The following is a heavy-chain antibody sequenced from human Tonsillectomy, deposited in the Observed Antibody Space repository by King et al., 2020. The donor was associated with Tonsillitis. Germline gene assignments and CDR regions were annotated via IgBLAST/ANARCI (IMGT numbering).Heavy chain of an antibody. Sequence: QLQESGPGLVKPSETLSLTCAVSGYSISSGYYWGWIRQPPGKGLEWIGSIYHSGSTYYNPSLKSRVTISVDTSKNQFSLKLSSVTAADTAVYYCASSGFFTLGYWGQGTLVTVSS. D-gene: IGHD2-15*01. CDR1: GYSISSGYY. J-gene: IGHJ4*02. V-gene: IGHV4-38-2*01. CDR3: ASSGFFTLGY. CDR2: IYHSGST.